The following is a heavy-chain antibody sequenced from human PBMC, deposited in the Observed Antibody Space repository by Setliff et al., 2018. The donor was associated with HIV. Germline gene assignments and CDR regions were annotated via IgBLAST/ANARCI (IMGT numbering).Heavy chain of an antibody. D-gene: IGHD6-13*01. CDR1: GGSISSHY. CDR2: IFYTGST. J-gene: IGHJ3*02. Sequence: SETLSLTCTVSGGSISSHYWSWIRQSPGKGLEWIGYIFYTGSTNHNPSLKSRVTMSIDTSKNQFSLRLSSVTAADTAVYYCASDYSSRHDAFDIWGQGTVVTVSS. CDR3: ASDYSSRHDAFDI. V-gene: IGHV4-59*11.